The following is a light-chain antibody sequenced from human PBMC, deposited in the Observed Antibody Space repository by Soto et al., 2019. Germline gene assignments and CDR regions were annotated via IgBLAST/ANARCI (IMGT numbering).Light chain of an antibody. J-gene: IGLJ1*01. CDR1: SSDVGSYNR. Sequence: QSALTQPPSVSGSPGQSVTISCTGTSSDVGSYNRVSWYQQSPGTAPKLMIYEVSNRPSGVSDRFSGSKPGNTASLTISGLQAEDEADYYCSLYTSTSTFVFGTGTKVTVL. CDR2: EVS. CDR3: SLYTSTSTFV. V-gene: IGLV2-18*01.